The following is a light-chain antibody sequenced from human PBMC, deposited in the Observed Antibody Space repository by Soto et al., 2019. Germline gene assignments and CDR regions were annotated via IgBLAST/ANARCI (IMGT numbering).Light chain of an antibody. V-gene: IGLV2-23*01. CDR1: SSDVGSYNL. CDR2: EGS. Sequence: QSVLTQPASVSGSPGQSITISCTGTSSDVGSYNLVSWYQQHPGKAPKLMIYEGSKRPSGVSNRFSGSKSGNTASLTISGLQAEDEADYYCCSYPGSSTHNYFFATGTKVTVL. J-gene: IGLJ1*01. CDR3: CSYPGSSTHNYF.